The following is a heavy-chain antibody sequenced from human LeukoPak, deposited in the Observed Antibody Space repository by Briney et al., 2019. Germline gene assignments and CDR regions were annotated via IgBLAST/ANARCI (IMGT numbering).Heavy chain of an antibody. CDR1: GFTFSSHW. CDR2: INNDGRST. CDR3: AKVMDSGYDTYYYDSSGYSYFDY. J-gene: IGHJ4*02. V-gene: IGHV3-74*01. D-gene: IGHD3-22*01. Sequence: GGSLRLSCAASGFTFSSHWVHWVRQAPGKGLVWVSHINNDGRSTRYADSVKGRFTISRDNSKNTLYLQMNSLRAEDTAVYYCAKVMDSGYDTYYYDSSGYSYFDYWGQGTLVTVSS.